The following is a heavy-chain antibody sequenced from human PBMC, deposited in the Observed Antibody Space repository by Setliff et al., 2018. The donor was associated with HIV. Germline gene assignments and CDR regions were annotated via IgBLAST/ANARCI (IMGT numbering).Heavy chain of an antibody. J-gene: IGHJ4*02. CDR1: GGSFSGDY. D-gene: IGHD3-10*01. CDR2: ISQTRST. V-gene: IGHV4-34*01. CDR3: ARGRWVTMVRGVIITRPNFDY. Sequence: SETLSLTCAVYGGSFSGDYWVWIRQSPGKGLEWIGDISQTRSTNYNPSLKSRVTISVDTSKNQFSLKLSSVTAADTAVYYCARGRWVTMVRGVIITRPNFDYWGQGTLVTSPQ.